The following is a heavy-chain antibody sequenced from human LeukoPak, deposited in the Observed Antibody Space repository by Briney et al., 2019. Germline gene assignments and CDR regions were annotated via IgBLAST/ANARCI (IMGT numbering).Heavy chain of an antibody. Sequence: SQTLSLTCAISGDNVSSNSAAWNWIRQSPSRGLEWLGRTYYRSKWYNDYAVSVKSRISINPDTSKNQFSLQLNSVTHEDTAVYYCARVKGGGWYFGCFDRWGQGTLVTVSS. CDR2: TYYRSKWYN. J-gene: IGHJ5*02. D-gene: IGHD6-19*01. V-gene: IGHV6-1*01. CDR3: ARVKGGGWYFGCFDR. CDR1: GDNVSSNSAA.